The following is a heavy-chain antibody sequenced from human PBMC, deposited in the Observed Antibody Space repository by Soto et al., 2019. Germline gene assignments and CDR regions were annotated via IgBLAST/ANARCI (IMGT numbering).Heavy chain of an antibody. Sequence: VQLVESGGGVVRPGGSLRLSCAASGFTFSTYAMHWVRLAPGKGLEWVALISYDGSQKYYTDSVKGRFTISRDNSKNTLFLQVNSLRVEDSAVYYCANSNTWGSFYWYFDLWGRGTLVSVSS. CDR3: ANSNTWGSFYWYFDL. D-gene: IGHD3-16*01. CDR2: ISYDGSQK. V-gene: IGHV3-30*04. CDR1: GFTFSTYA. J-gene: IGHJ2*01.